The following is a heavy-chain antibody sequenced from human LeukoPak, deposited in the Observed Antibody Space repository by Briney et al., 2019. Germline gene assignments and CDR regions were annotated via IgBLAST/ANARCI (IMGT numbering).Heavy chain of an antibody. CDR2: INHSGST. Sequence: AETLSLTCAVYGGSFSGYYWSWIRQPPGKGLEWVGEINHSGSTNYNPSLKSRVTISVDTSKIQFSLKLSSVTAAHTAVYYCARARKQQLVEGMVPAIPRAFDYWGQGTLVTVSS. CDR1: GGSFSGYY. CDR3: ARARKQQLVEGMVPAIPRAFDY. J-gene: IGHJ4*02. D-gene: IGHD6-13*01. V-gene: IGHV4-34*01.